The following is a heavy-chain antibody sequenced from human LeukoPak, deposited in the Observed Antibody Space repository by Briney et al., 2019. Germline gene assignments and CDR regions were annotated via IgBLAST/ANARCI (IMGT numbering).Heavy chain of an antibody. CDR3: ARHYQGSGSYSPDAFDI. CDR2: IDPSDSYT. Sequence: GEALRISCKGSGYSFTSYWISWVRQMPGKGLEWMGRIDPSDSYTNYSPSFQGHVTISADKSIGTAYLQWSSLKASDTAMYYFARHYQGSGSYSPDAFDIWGQGTMVTVSS. CDR1: GYSFTSYW. D-gene: IGHD3-10*01. J-gene: IGHJ3*02. V-gene: IGHV5-10-1*01.